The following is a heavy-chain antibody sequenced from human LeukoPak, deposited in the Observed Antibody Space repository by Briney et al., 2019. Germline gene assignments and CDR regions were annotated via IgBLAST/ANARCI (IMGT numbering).Heavy chain of an antibody. CDR3: AKSGATYYYASSGYGFAY. D-gene: IGHD3-22*01. J-gene: IGHJ4*02. CDR1: GFTFSSYA. V-gene: IGHV3-23*01. Sequence: QAGGSLRLSCAASGFTFSSYAMSWVRQAPGKGLEWVSAISDSGGSTYYADSVKGRFTISRDNSKNTLYLQMNSLRAEDTAVYYCAKSGATYYYASSGYGFAYWGQGTLVTVSS. CDR2: ISDSGGST.